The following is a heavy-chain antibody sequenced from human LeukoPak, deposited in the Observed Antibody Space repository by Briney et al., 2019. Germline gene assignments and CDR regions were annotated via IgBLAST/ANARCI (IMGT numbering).Heavy chain of an antibody. Sequence: SETLSLTCTVSGGSISSGSYYWSWIRRPAGKGLEWIGRIYTSGSTNYNPSLKSRVTISVDTSKNQFSLKLSSVTAVDTAVYYCARVYSGHWGHMDVWGKGTTVTISS. CDR2: IYTSGST. CDR1: GGSISSGSYY. V-gene: IGHV4-61*02. J-gene: IGHJ6*03. CDR3: ARVYSGHWGHMDV. D-gene: IGHD1-26*01.